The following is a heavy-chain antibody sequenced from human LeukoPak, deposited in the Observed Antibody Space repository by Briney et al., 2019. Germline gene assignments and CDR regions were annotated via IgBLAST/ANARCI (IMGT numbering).Heavy chain of an antibody. CDR2: ISVRGATI. D-gene: IGHD6-6*01. CDR3: ARRRLDYYGLDV. Sequence: GGSLRLSCAASEFTLFDYSMAWVRQAPGKGLEWISYISVRGATIRYADSVKGRFTMSRDDAKSSVFLQMNNLRAEDTALYFCARRRLDYYGLDVWGQGTTVTVSS. J-gene: IGHJ6*02. V-gene: IGHV3-11*01. CDR1: EFTLFDYS.